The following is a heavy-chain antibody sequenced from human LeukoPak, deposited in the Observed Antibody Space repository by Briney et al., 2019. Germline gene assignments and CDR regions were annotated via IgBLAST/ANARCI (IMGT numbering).Heavy chain of an antibody. V-gene: IGHV1-69*13. CDR2: IIPIFGTA. D-gene: IGHD1-26*01. Sequence: SVTVSFKASGGTFINYAISWVRQAPGQGLEWMGGIIPIFGTANYAQKFQGRVTITADESTSTAYMELSSLRSEDTAVYYCASPHLGGSYYESFDYWGQGTLVTVSS. CDR3: ASPHLGGSYYESFDY. J-gene: IGHJ4*02. CDR1: GGTFINYA.